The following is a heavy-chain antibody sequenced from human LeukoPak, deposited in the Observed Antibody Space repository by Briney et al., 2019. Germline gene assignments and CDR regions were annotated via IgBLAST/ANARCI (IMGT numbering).Heavy chain of an antibody. CDR3: ARDCGEAAAGTPGWFDP. Sequence: PSETLSLTCAVSGGSISSSNWWAWVRQPPGKGLEWIGERHHSGITNYNPSLKSRVTISVDDSRTQFSLKLSSVTAADTAVYYCARDCGEAAAGTPGWFDPWGQGTLVTVSS. D-gene: IGHD6-13*01. CDR2: RHHSGIT. CDR1: GGSISSSNW. J-gene: IGHJ5*02. V-gene: IGHV4-4*02.